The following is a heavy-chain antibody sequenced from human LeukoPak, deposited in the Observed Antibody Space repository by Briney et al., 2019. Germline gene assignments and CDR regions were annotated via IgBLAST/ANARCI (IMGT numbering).Heavy chain of an antibody. CDR1: GFTFSSYA. D-gene: IGHD6-13*01. Sequence: PGGSLRLSCAASGFTFSSYAMHWVRQAPGKGLEYVSAISSNGGSTYYANSVKGRFTISRDNSKNTLYLQMGSLRAEDMAVYYCARVGFRSSWYTVYYYYYMDVWGKGTTVTISS. V-gene: IGHV3-64*01. J-gene: IGHJ6*03. CDR3: ARVGFRSSWYTVYYYYYMDV. CDR2: ISSNGGST.